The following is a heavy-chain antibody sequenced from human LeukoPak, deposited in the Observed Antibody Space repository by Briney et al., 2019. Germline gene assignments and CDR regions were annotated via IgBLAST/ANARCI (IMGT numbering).Heavy chain of an antibody. J-gene: IGHJ4*02. V-gene: IGHV3-48*01. CDR2: ISSSRSTI. Sequence: PGGSLRLSCAASGLTLSSYSMNWVRLAPGKGLEWVSYISSSRSTIYYADSVKGRFTISRDNAKNSLYLQMNSLRAEDTAVYYCARVSGPGNFDYWGQGTLVTVSS. D-gene: IGHD1-1*01. CDR1: GLTLSSYS. CDR3: ARVSGPGNFDY.